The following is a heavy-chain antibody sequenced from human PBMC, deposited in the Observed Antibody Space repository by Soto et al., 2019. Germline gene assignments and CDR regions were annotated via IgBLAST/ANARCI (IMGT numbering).Heavy chain of an antibody. J-gene: IGHJ4*02. CDR2: FRTGGDDGTT. Sequence: LRLSCAASGFTFSSYSMSWVRQAPGKGLEWVSGFRTGGDDGTTYYADSVKGRFTISRGNSKNTLFLQMNSLRAEDTAIYYCAKKVNSGPGSQYFDYWGQGTLVTVS. D-gene: IGHD3-10*01. V-gene: IGHV3-23*01. CDR3: AKKVNSGPGSQYFDY. CDR1: GFTFSSYS.